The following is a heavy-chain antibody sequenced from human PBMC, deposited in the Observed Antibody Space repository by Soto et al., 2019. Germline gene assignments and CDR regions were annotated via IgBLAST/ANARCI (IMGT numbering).Heavy chain of an antibody. CDR3: ARGTSWQLPFDY. Sequence: PSETLSLTCAVSGDSIISIYHWAWIRQSPGRGLEWIASIYHTGSTDYNPSLKSRVTISGDTSKNQFSLKVSSVTAADTAVYYCARGTSWQLPFDYWGQGTLVTVSS. V-gene: IGHV4-38-2*01. CDR1: GDSIISIYH. J-gene: IGHJ4*02. CDR2: IYHTGST. D-gene: IGHD6-13*01.